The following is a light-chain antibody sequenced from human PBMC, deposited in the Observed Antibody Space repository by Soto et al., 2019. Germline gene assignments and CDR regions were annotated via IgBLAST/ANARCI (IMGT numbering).Light chain of an antibody. CDR1: QSVSSN. CDR3: QQRSNWPA. J-gene: IGKJ3*01. CDR2: GAS. Sequence: EILLTHSPATLSVSPGERATLSCRASQSVSSNLAWYQQKPGQAPRLLIYGASTRATGIPARFSGSGSGTDFTLTISSLEPEDFAVYYCQQRSNWPAFGHGTKVDIK. V-gene: IGKV3-11*01.